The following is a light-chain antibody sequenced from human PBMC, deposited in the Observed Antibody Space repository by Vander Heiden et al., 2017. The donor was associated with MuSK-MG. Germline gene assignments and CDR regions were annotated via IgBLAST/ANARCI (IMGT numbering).Light chain of an antibody. CDR3: QQYYSDPPIYT. J-gene: IGKJ2*01. Sequence: AIRMTQSPSSFSASTGDRVTITCRASQGISSYLAWYQQKPGKAPKLLIYAASTLQSGVPSRFSGSGSGTDFTLTISCLQSEDFATYYCQQYYSDPPIYTFGQGTKLEIK. CDR2: AAS. V-gene: IGKV1-8*01. CDR1: QGISSY.